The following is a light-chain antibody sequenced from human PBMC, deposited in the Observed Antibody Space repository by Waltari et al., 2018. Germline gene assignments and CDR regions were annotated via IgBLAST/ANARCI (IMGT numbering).Light chain of an antibody. V-gene: IGKV1-17*01. Sequence: DIQMTQSPSSLSAYAGDTVTITCRLSQGLSSYLNWFQQQPGKAPKLLIYAATTLQSGVPSRFSGSGSGTEFTLSISSLQPKDFAAYYCLQHNSYPFPVGPGTKLDI. J-gene: IGKJ3*01. CDR2: AAT. CDR3: LQHNSYPFP. CDR1: QGLSSY.